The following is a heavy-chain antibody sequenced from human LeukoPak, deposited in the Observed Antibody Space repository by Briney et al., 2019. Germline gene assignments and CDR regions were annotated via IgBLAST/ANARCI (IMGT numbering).Heavy chain of an antibody. CDR1: GDSISSTYYY. V-gene: IGHV4-39*01. D-gene: IGHD5-18*01. CDR3: GRQGGYSYGYCDY. J-gene: IGHJ4*02. Sequence: SETLSLTCTVSGDSISSTYYYWGWIRQPPGRGLEWIGSIYYSGHTYYSPSLKSRLTISVDTTKNQFSLKLNSVTAADTAVYYCGRQGGYSYGYCDYWGQGTLVTVSS. CDR2: IYYSGHT.